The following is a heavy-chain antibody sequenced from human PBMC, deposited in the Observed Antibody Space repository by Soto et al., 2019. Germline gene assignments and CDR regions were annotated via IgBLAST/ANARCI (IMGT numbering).Heavy chain of an antibody. D-gene: IGHD4-17*01. CDR1: GGTFSSYT. V-gene: IGHV1-69*08. J-gene: IGHJ4*02. Sequence: QVQLVQSGAEVKKPGSSVKVSCKASGGTFSSYTISWGRQAPGQGLEWMGRIIPILGIANYAQKFQGRVTITADKSTSTAYMELSSLRSEDTAVYYCAKDYGGKDGDYWGQGTLVTVSS. CDR2: IIPILGIA. CDR3: AKDYGGKDGDY.